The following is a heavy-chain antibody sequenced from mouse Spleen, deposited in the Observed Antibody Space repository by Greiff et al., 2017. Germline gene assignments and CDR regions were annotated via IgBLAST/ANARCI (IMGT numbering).Heavy chain of an antibody. Sequence: EVKVVESGGGLVKPGGSLKLSCAASGFTFSSYAMSWVRQTPEKRLEWVATISSGGSYTYYPDSVKGRFTISRDNAKNTLYLQMSSLRSEDTAMYYCARLQVLYYAMDYWGQGTSVTVSS. CDR3: ARLQVLYYAMDY. V-gene: IGHV5-9-1*01. CDR1: GFTFSSYA. J-gene: IGHJ4*01. CDR2: ISSGGSYT.